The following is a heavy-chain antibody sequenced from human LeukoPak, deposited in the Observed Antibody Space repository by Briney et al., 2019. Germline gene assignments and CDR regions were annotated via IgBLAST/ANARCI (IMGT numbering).Heavy chain of an antibody. J-gene: IGHJ4*02. Sequence: ASVKVSCKASGYTFTSYGISWVRQAPGQGLEWMGWISAYNGNTNYAQKFQGRVTITADKSTSTAYMELSSLRSEDTAVYYCAREQLPLNSQLWFDYWGQGTLVTVSS. V-gene: IGHV1-18*01. CDR1: GYTFTSYG. CDR2: ISAYNGNT. CDR3: AREQLPLNSQLWFDY. D-gene: IGHD5-18*01.